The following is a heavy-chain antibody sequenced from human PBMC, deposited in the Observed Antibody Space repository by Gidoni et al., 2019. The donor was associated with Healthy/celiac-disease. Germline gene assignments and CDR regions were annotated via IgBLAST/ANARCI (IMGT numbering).Heavy chain of an antibody. J-gene: IGHJ4*02. CDR3: AREGRRGYSFDY. D-gene: IGHD3-22*01. V-gene: IGHV3-23*01. CDR2: ISGSGGST. Sequence: VQLLESGGGLVQPGGSLRLSCAASGFPFSSYAMSWVRQAPGKGLEWVSAISGSGGSTYYADSVKGRFTISRDNSKNTLYLQMNSLRAEDTAVYYCAREGRRGYSFDYWGQGTLVTVSS. CDR1: GFPFSSYA.